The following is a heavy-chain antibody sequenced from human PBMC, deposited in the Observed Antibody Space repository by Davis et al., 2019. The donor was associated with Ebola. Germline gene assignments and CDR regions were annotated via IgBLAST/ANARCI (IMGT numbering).Heavy chain of an antibody. D-gene: IGHD3-3*01. V-gene: IGHV4-59*11. CDR3: AKGGWSLDY. CDR2: IHNNGNS. Sequence: PSETLSLTCTVSGVSIANHYWSWIRQPPGKGLEWIGLIHNNGNSNCNSSLKSRLTMSVDTSKNQVSLNLNSVTAADTAVYYCAKGGWSLDYWGQGTLVTVSS. J-gene: IGHJ4*02. CDR1: GVSIANHY.